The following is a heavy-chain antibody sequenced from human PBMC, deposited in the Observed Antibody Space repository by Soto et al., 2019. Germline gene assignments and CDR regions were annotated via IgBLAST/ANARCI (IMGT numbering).Heavy chain of an antibody. D-gene: IGHD2-2*01. CDR3: AKRSRIVVVPAAEKKHSYYYYGMDV. CDR2: ISGSGGST. J-gene: IGHJ6*02. CDR1: GFTFSSYA. V-gene: IGHV3-23*01. Sequence: EVQLLESGGGLVQPGGSLRLSCAASGFTFSSYAMRWVRQAPGKGLEWVSVISGSGGSTYYADSVKGRFTIYRDNSRSTLYLQMNSLRAEDTAVYYYAKRSRIVVVPAAEKKHSYYYYGMDVWGQGTTVTVSS.